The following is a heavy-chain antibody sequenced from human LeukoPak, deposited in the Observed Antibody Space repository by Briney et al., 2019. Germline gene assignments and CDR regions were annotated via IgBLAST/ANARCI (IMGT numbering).Heavy chain of an antibody. D-gene: IGHD3-3*01. Sequence: ASVKVSCKASGYTFTSYDINWVRQATGQGLEWMGWMNPNSGNTGYAQKFQGRVTMTRNTSISTAYMELSSLRSEDTAVYYCARAPPYYDFWSGYKYYFDYWGQGTLVTVSS. CDR3: ARAPPYYDFWSGYKYYFDY. V-gene: IGHV1-8*01. CDR2: MNPNSGNT. CDR1: GYTFTSYD. J-gene: IGHJ4*02.